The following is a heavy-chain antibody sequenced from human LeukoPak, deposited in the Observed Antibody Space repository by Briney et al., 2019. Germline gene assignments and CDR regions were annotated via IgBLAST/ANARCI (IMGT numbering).Heavy chain of an antibody. CDR3: ARDYSSGRDC. V-gene: IGHV3-48*03. Sequence: PGGSLILSCAASGFTFSSYEMNWVRQAPGKGLEWVSYISSSGSTVYYADSVKGRFTISRDNAKNSLYLQMNSLRAEDTAVYYCARDYSSGRDCWGQGTLVTVSS. CDR2: ISSSGSTV. J-gene: IGHJ4*02. D-gene: IGHD3-22*01. CDR1: GFTFSSYE.